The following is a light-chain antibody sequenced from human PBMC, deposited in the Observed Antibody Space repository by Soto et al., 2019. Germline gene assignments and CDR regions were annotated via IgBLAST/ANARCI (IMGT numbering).Light chain of an antibody. V-gene: IGLV3-21*04. CDR1: NIGSKS. CDR2: YDS. J-gene: IGLJ7*01. CDR3: QVWDRSSDHAV. Sequence: SYELTQPPSVSVAPGKTARITCGGNNIGSKSVPWYQQKPGQAPVLVIYYDSDRPSGIPERFSGSNSGNTATLTISRVEAGDEADYYCQVWDRSSDHAVFGGGTQLTVL.